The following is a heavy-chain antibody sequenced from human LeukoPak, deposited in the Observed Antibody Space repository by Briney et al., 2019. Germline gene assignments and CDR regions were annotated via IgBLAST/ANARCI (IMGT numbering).Heavy chain of an antibody. CDR2: MNPNNGNT. J-gene: IGHJ6*03. Sequence: ASVKVSCKASGYTFTSYDINWVRQATGQGLEWMGWMNPNNGNTGYAQKFQGRVTMIRNTSISTAYMELSSLRSEDTAVYYCARGGTTGTTLSLYYYMDVWGKGTTVTVSS. CDR1: GYTFTSYD. CDR3: ARGGTTGTTLSLYYYMDV. D-gene: IGHD1-1*01. V-gene: IGHV1-8*01.